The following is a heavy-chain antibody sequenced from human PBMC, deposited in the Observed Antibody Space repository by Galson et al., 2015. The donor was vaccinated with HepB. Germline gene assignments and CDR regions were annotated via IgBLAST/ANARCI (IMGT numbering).Heavy chain of an antibody. J-gene: IGHJ6*02. Sequence: SLRLSCAASGFTFSSYSMNWVRQAPGKGLEWVSSISSSSSYIYYADSVKGRFTISRDNAKNSLYLQMNSLRAEDTAVYYCARSIAVAGGYYYGMDVWGQGTTVTVSS. CDR2: ISSSSSYI. CDR3: ARSIAVAGGYYYGMDV. V-gene: IGHV3-21*01. CDR1: GFTFSSYS. D-gene: IGHD6-19*01.